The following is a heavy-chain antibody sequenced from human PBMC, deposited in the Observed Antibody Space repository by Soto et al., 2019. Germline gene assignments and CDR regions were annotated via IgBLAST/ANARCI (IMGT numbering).Heavy chain of an antibody. CDR1: GYNFTSYW. J-gene: IGHJ6*02. Sequence: PGESQKISWKGSGYNFTSYWISWGRKRQGKGLQWMGRIDPSASYTNYSPSFQGHVTISADKSISTAYLQWSSLKASDTAMYYCARHSRSFGASYYYYGMDVWGQGTTVTVSS. CDR2: IDPSASYT. V-gene: IGHV5-10-1*01. CDR3: ARHSRSFGASYYYYGMDV. D-gene: IGHD3-10*01.